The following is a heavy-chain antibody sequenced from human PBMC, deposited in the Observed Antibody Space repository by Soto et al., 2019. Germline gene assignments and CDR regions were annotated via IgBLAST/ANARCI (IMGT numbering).Heavy chain of an antibody. D-gene: IGHD3-10*01. CDR2: ISSSSSYI. J-gene: IGHJ4*02. Sequence: PGGSLRLSCAASGFTFSSYSMNWVRQAPGKGLEWVSSISSSSSYIYYADSVKGRFTISRDNAKNSLYLQMNSLRAEDTAVYYCARVPGMVRGVIPNFDYWGQGTLVTVSS. CDR3: ARVPGMVRGVIPNFDY. V-gene: IGHV3-21*01. CDR1: GFTFSSYS.